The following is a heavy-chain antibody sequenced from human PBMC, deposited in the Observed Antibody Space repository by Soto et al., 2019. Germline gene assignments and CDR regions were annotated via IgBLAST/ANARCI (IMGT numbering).Heavy chain of an antibody. J-gene: IGHJ4*02. CDR2: ISGSAATT. D-gene: IGHD3-22*01. Sequence: EVQLLESGGGLVQPGGSLRLSCAASGFTFSSYAMNWVRQAPGKGLEWVSAISGSAATTHFADSVKGRFTVSRDNSKNTLYLQMNSLGAEETALYYCARDRSYYDSSGSYSPPYWGQGTLVTVSS. V-gene: IGHV3-23*01. CDR1: GFTFSSYA. CDR3: ARDRSYYDSSGSYSPPY.